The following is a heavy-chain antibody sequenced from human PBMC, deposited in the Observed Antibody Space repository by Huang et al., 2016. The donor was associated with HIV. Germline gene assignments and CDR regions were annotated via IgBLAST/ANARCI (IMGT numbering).Heavy chain of an antibody. CDR3: ATKADAMDV. D-gene: IGHD2-8*01. V-gene: IGHV3-7*01. J-gene: IGHJ6*02. Sequence: LVESGGGLVRPGGSLRLSCAGSTVPFSAFWMTWVRQSPGQGLEWGASIRQDGSEKHYVDSVEGRFNISRDNGKKLLFLEMRSLGVDDTAVYFCATKADAMDVWGQGTTVIVSS. CDR1: TVPFSAFW. CDR2: IRQDGSEK.